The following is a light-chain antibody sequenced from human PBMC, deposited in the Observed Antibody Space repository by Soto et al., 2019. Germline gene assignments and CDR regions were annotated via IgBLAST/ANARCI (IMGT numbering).Light chain of an antibody. CDR2: EVS. CDR1: SSVVGSYNL. V-gene: IGLV2-23*02. J-gene: IGLJ1*01. CDR3: CSYTGSSSFV. Sequence: QSVLTQPASVSGSPGQSITISCTATSSVVGSYNLVSWYQQHPGKAPKLMIYEVSKRPSGVSNRFSGSKSGNAASLTISGLQAEDDADSHCCSYTGSSSFVFGPGTKVTDL.